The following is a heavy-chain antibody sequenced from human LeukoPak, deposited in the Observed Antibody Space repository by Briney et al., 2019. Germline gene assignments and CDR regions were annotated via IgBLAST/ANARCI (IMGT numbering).Heavy chain of an antibody. CDR1: GGPFSGYY. Sequence: SETLSLTCAVYGGPFSGYYWSWIRQPPGKGLEWIGEINHSGSTNYNPSLKSRVTISVDTSKNQFSLKLSSVTAADTAVYYCARGLIMTAISPDAFDYWGQGTLVTVSS. J-gene: IGHJ4*02. V-gene: IGHV4-34*01. CDR2: INHSGST. CDR3: ARGLIMTAISPDAFDY. D-gene: IGHD2-21*02.